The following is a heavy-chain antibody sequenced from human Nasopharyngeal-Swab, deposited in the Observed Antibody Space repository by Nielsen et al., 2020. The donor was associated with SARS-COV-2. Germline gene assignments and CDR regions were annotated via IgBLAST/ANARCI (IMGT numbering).Heavy chain of an antibody. CDR1: GGAVSMYA. CDR2: ISVYNADR. D-gene: IGHD5-18*01. J-gene: IGHJ4*02. Sequence: ASVKVSCKTSGGAVSMYAINWVRQAPGQGLEWMGWISVYNADRNYAEKFQGRVSMTTDTSTTTAFMELTSLRSDDTAVYYCARDVEEWLVVPSLSFDHWGQGTLVTVSS. CDR3: ARDVEEWLVVPSLSFDH. V-gene: IGHV1-18*01.